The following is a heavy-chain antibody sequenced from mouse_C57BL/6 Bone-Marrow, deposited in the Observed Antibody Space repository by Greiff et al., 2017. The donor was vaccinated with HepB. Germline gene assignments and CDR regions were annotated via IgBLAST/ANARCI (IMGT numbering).Heavy chain of an antibody. CDR2: INPNNGGT. D-gene: IGHD1-1*01. CDR3: ARLLRCPYAMDY. CDR1: GYTFTDYN. Sequence: VQLQQSGPELVKPGASVKIPCKASGYTFTDYNMDWVKQSHGKSLEWIGDINPNNGGTIYNQKFKGKATLTVDKSSSTAYMELRSLTSEDTAVYYCARLLRCPYAMDYWGQGTSVTGSS. V-gene: IGHV1-18*01. J-gene: IGHJ4*01.